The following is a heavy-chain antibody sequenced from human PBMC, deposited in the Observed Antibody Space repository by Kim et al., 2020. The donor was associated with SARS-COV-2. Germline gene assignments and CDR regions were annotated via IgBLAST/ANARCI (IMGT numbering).Heavy chain of an antibody. CDR1: GGSISSYY. CDR2: VYHTGTT. V-gene: IGHV4-59*08. CDR3: ARHRGGSDWSNWFDP. D-gene: IGHD6-19*01. Sequence: SETLSLTCSVSGGSISSYYWSWIRQPPGKGLEWIAYVYHTGTTVYDPSLKSRVTISMDTSKNQFSLKLRSVTAADTAIYYCARHRGGSDWSNWFDPWGQGTLVTVSS. J-gene: IGHJ5*02.